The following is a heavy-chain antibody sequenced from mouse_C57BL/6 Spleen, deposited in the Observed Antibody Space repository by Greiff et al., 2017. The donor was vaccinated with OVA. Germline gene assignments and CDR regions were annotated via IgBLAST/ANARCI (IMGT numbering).Heavy chain of an antibody. CDR3: ARRPIYYYGSSSMDY. V-gene: IGHV1-18*01. CDR1: GYTFTDYN. D-gene: IGHD1-1*01. CDR2: INPNNGGT. J-gene: IGHJ4*01. Sequence: VQLKESGPELVKPGASVKIPCKASGYTFTDYNMDWVKQSHGKSLEWIGDINPNNGGTIYNQKFKGKATLTVDKSSSTAYMELRSLTSEDTAVYYCARRPIYYYGSSSMDYWGQGTSVTVSS.